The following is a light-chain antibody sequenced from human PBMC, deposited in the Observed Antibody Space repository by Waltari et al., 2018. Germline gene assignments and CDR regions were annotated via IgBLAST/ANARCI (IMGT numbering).Light chain of an antibody. CDR2: WAA. Sequence: DIVMTQSPDPLPVSLGERVTPTCKSCQWLLYNSNDKNYLAWPHQKPGQPPKLLFYWAATRHSGVPDRCSGSGSATDFTLTISSLQAEDVAVYYCQQYYSRRTFGQGTRVEIK. CDR3: QQYYSRRT. J-gene: IGKJ1*01. CDR1: QWLLYNSNDKNY. V-gene: IGKV4-1*01.